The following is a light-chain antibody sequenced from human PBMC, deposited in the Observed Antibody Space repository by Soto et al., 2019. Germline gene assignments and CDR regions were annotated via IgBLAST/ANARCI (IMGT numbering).Light chain of an antibody. V-gene: IGLV2-8*01. CDR2: EVT. CDR3: SSYAGTSYGGSHNLR. J-gene: IGLJ2*01. CDR1: SSDVGAYNS. Sequence: QSALTQPPSASGSPGQSVTISCTGTSSDVGAYNSVSWYQQHPDKAPKLILYEVTKRPSGVPERFSGSKSGNTASLTVSGLQADDEADYYFSSYAGTSYGGSHNLRFGGWPMVTVL.